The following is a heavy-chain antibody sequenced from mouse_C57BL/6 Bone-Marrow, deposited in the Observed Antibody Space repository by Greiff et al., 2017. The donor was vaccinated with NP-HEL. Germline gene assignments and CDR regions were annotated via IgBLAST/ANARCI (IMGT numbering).Heavy chain of an antibody. CDR3: ARGGYYYGSSYYWYFDV. D-gene: IGHD1-1*01. CDR2: ISSGSSTI. V-gene: IGHV5-17*01. Sequence: EVMLVESGGGLVKPGGSLKLSCAASGFTFSDYGMHWVRQAPEKGLEWVAYISSGSSTIYYADTVKGRFTISRDNAKNTLFLQMTRLRSEDTAMYYCARGGYYYGSSYYWYFDVWGTGTTVTVSS. J-gene: IGHJ1*03. CDR1: GFTFSDYG.